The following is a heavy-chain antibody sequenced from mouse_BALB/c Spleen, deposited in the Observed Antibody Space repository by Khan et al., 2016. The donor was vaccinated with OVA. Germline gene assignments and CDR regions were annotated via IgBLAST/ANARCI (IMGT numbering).Heavy chain of an antibody. D-gene: IGHD3-1*01. CDR1: AYSITSGYF. CDR2: IRYDGNS. Sequence: EVQLQESGPGLVKPSQSLSLSCSVTAYSITSGYFWNWIRQFPGNKLEWMGYIRYDGNSNYNPSLKNRISITRDTSRHQFFLQLISVTPEDTATXFGARGGSSGPAWFAYWGQGTLVTVSA. V-gene: IGHV3-6*02. CDR3: ARGGSSGPAWFAY. J-gene: IGHJ3*01.